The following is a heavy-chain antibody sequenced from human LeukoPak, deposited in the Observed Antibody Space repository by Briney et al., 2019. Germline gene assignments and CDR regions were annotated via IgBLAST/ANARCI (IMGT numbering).Heavy chain of an antibody. V-gene: IGHV4-59*08. J-gene: IGHJ6*02. CDR1: GGSFSSYY. CDR2: IYYSGST. D-gene: IGHD4-23*01. CDR3: ARHNESGRAVVTPTSYYYYGMDV. Sequence: SETLSLTCAVYGGSFSSYYWSWIRQPPGKGLEWIGYIYYSGSTNYNPSLKSRVTISVDTSKNQFSLKLSSVTAADTAVYHCARHNESGRAVVTPTSYYYYGMDVWGQGTTVTVSS.